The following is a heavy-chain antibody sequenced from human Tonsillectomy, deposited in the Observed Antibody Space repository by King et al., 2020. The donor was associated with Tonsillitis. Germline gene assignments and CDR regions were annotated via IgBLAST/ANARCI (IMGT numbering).Heavy chain of an antibody. V-gene: IGHV3-48*03. J-gene: IGHJ4*02. CDR2: ISSSGSTI. D-gene: IGHD4-17*01. CDR1: GFTFSSYE. Sequence: VQLVESGGGLVQPGGSLSLSCAASGFTFSSYEINWVRQAPGKGLVCVSYISSSGSTIFYADSVKGRCTISRDNAKKSLSLQMNSLRAEDTAVYYCARDQVRDYGDPAFDYWGQGTLVTVSS. CDR3: ARDQVRDYGDPAFDY.